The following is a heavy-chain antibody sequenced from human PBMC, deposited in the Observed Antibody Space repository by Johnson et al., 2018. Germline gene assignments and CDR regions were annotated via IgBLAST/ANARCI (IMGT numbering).Heavy chain of an antibody. D-gene: IGHD1-26*01. CDR1: GFTFDNYA. CDR2: ISWNGDGR. CDR3: VKDLGGRTSH. J-gene: IGHJ1*01. Sequence: VQLVQSGGGLVQPGRSLRLSRAASGFTFDNYAIHWVRQTSGRGLEWVSGISWNGDGRTYADSVKGRFTISRDNTKNSVFLLMSNLRPEDTALYYCVKDLGGRTSHWGQGTLVTVSS. V-gene: IGHV3-9*01.